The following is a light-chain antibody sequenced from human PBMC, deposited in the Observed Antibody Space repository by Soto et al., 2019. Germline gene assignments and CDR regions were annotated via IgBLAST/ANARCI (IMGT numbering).Light chain of an antibody. CDR2: AAS. CDR3: QKYDSVLLI. J-gene: IGKJ4*01. Sequence: DIQMTQSPSSLSASVGDRVTITCRASQAINNYVAWYQQKPGQWPQLLIYAASTLQSGVPSRFSGSGSGTDFTLTISSLQPEDVATYYCQKYDSVLLIFGGGTKVEVK. CDR1: QAINNY. V-gene: IGKV1-27*01.